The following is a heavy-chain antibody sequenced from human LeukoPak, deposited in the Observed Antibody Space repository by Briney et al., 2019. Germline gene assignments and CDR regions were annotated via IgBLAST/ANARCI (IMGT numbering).Heavy chain of an antibody. CDR2: IYYSGSS. CDR3: ARGGRGTVAYNSGRFDY. CDR1: GGSISSYY. Sequence: SETLSLTCTLSGGSISSYYWSWIRQPPGKGLESIGYIYYSGSSNYNPSLKSRVTISVDSSKNQFSLKLSSVTAADTAVYYCARGGRGTVAYNSGRFDYWGQGTLVTVSS. V-gene: IGHV4-59*01. J-gene: IGHJ4*02. D-gene: IGHD6-19*01.